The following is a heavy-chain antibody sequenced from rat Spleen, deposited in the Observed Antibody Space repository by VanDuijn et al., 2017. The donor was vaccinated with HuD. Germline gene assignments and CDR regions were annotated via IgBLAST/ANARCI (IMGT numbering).Heavy chain of an antibody. D-gene: IGHD1-11*01. Sequence: EVQLVESDGGLVQPGRSLKFSCAASGFTFSDYAMAWVRQAPKKGLEWVATISYGDRSGHSSTYYRDSVKGRFTISRDNAKSTLSLQMDSLRSEDTATYYCARRHYGYTDYFDYWGQGVMVTVSS. J-gene: IGHJ2*01. V-gene: IGHV5-17*01. CDR2: ISYGDRSGHSST. CDR1: GFTFSDYA. CDR3: ARRHYGYTDYFDY.